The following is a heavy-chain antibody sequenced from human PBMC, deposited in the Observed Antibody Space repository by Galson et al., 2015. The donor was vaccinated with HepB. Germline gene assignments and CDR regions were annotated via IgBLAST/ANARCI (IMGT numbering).Heavy chain of an antibody. J-gene: IGHJ5*02. D-gene: IGHD3-16*01. V-gene: IGHV3-23*01. CDR1: GFIFRHHA. CDR2: INGRGSTR. CDR3: VKEGSWFGGDWFDP. Sequence: SLRLSCAGSGFIFRHHAMAWIRQAPGKGLERVSGINGRGSTRSYSDAVKGRFSISRDNSKDTVFLQMDNLRAEDTAVYYCVKEGSWFGGDWFDPWGQGARVTVS.